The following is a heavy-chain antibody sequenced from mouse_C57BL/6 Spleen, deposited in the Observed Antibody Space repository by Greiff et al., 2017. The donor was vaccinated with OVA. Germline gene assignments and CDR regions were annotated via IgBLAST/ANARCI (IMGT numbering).Heavy chain of an antibody. J-gene: IGHJ2*01. Sequence: VKLMESGAELVKPGASVKMSCKASGYTFTTYPIEWMKQNHGKSLEWIGNFHPYNDDTKYNEKFKGKATLTVEKSSSTVYLERSRLTSDDSAVYYCARPGYGSSSYFDYWGQGTTLTVSS. V-gene: IGHV1-47*01. CDR3: ARPGYGSSSYFDY. CDR2: FHPYNDDT. CDR1: GYTFTTYP. D-gene: IGHD1-1*01.